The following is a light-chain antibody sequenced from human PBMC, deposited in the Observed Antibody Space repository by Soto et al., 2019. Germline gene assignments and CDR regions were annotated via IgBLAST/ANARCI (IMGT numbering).Light chain of an antibody. CDR3: QHYNSYSPTWT. J-gene: IGKJ1*01. CDR1: QTISSW. V-gene: IGKV1-5*03. Sequence: DIQMTQSPSTLSGSVGDRVTITCRASQTISSWLAWYQQKPGKAPKLLIYKASTLKSGVPSRFSGSGSGTEFTLTISSLQPDDFATYYCQHYNSYSPTWTFGQGTKVDIK. CDR2: KAS.